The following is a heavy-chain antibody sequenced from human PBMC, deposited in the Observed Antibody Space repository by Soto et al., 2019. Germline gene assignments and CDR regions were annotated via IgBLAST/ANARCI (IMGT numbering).Heavy chain of an antibody. J-gene: IGHJ5*02. CDR2: IIPIFGTA. V-gene: IGHV1-69*13. D-gene: IGHD2-15*01. Sequence: ASVKVSCKASGGTFSSYAISWVRQAPGQGLEWMGGIIPIFGTANYAQKFQGRVTITADESTSTAYMELSSLRSEDTAAYYCASGGDSSNWFDTWGQGTLVTVSS. CDR1: GGTFSSYA. CDR3: ASGGDSSNWFDT.